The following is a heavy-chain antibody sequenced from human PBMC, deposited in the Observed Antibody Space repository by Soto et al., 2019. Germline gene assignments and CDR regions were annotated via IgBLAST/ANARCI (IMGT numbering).Heavy chain of an antibody. CDR1: GFSISSGDYY. CDR3: VRGDPGACSSTSCSDAFDL. V-gene: IGHV4-30-4*01. J-gene: IGHJ3*01. D-gene: IGHD2-2*01. CDR2: IYYSGST. Sequence: SETLSLTCTFSGFSISSGDYYWNWIRQPPGKGLEWIGSIYYSGSTYYSPSLKSRVTISVGTSKNQFSLKLSSVTAADTAVYYCVRGDPGACSSTSCSDAFDLWGRGTMVTVSS.